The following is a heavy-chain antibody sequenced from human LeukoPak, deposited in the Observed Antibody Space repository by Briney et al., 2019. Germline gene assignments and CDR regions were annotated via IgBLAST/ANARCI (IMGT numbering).Heavy chain of an antibody. CDR2: IMSDGRST. CDR3: ASPMGATPWDAFDI. CDR1: GFTFTTYG. V-gene: IGHV3-74*01. J-gene: IGHJ3*02. Sequence: GGSLRLSCAASGFTFTTYGMHWVRQAPGKGLVWVSRIMSDGRSTYADSVKGRFTISRDTAKNTLYLQMNSLRAEDTAVYYCASPMGATPWDAFDIWGQGTRVTVSP. D-gene: IGHD1-26*01.